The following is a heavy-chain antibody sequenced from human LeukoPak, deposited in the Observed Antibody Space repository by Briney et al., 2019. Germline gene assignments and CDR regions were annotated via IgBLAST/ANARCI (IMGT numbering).Heavy chain of an antibody. D-gene: IGHD3-3*01. V-gene: IGHV3-23*01. CDR1: GFTFSSYA. CDR2: ISDSGGST. CDR3: ARRNYDFWSGYYRRAENHSDY. J-gene: IGHJ4*02. Sequence: PGGSLRVSCAASGFTFSSYAMSWVRQARGKGLEWVSSISDSGGSTYYADSVKGRFTISRDNSKSTLYLQMNSLRAEDTAVYYCARRNYDFWSGYYRRAENHSDYWGQGTLVTVSS.